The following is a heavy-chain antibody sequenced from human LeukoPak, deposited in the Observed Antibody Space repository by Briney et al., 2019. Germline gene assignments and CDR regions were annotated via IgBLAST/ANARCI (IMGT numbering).Heavy chain of an antibody. CDR3: ASDTYYYATRDVDF. J-gene: IGHJ4*02. Sequence: ASVKVSCKSTVYTFTDYGYSLVRQAPGQGLEWMAWISGLNGDRNYAQKIQDRVTVTRETSTSTSYIEVRSLRLDDTAIYYYASDTYYYATRDVDFWGQGTLVTVSS. V-gene: IGHV1-18*01. CDR2: ISGLNGDR. D-gene: IGHD3-22*01. CDR1: VYTFTDYG.